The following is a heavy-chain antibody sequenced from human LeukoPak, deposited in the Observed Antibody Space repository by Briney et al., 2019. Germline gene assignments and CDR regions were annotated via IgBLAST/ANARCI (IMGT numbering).Heavy chain of an antibody. D-gene: IGHD4-17*01. CDR3: AYGDYGGYYYYMDV. J-gene: IGHJ6*03. V-gene: IGHV4-34*01. CDR2: INHSGST. CDR1: GGSFSGYY. Sequence: SETLSLTCAIYGGSFSGYYWSWIRQPPGKGLEWIGEINHSGSTNYNPSLKSRVTISVDTSKNQFSLKLSSVTAADTAVYYCAYGDYGGYYYYMDVWGKGTTVTVSS.